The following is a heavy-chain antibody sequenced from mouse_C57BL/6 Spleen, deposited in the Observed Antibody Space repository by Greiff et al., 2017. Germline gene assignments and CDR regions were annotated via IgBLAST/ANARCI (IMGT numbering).Heavy chain of an antibody. CDR3: AFWDCYFDD. V-gene: IGHV1-74*01. CDR1: GYTFTSYW. Sequence: QVQLQQPGAELVKPGASVKMSCKASGYTFTSYWMHWVKQRPGQGLEWIGRIPPSDSSTNYNQKFKGTATLTVDPSSSTAYRQLSSLTSEVSAGYDCAFWDCYFDDWGTGTTVTVSS. J-gene: IGHJ1*03. D-gene: IGHD4-1*01. CDR2: IPPSDSST.